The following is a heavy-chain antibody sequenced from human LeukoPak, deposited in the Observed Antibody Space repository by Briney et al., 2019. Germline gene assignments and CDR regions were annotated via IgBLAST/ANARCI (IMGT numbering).Heavy chain of an antibody. CDR3: ARGGYYYDSSGYAPVD. CDR1: GDSISRGSYY. V-gene: IGHV4-61*01. CDR2: IYYSGST. J-gene: IGHJ4*02. Sequence: SETLSLTCIVSGDSISRGSYYWGWIRQPPGKGLEWIGYIYYSGSTNYNPSLKSRVTISVDTSKNQFSLKLSSVTAADTAVYYCARGGYYYDSSGYAPVDWGQGTLVTVSS. D-gene: IGHD3-22*01.